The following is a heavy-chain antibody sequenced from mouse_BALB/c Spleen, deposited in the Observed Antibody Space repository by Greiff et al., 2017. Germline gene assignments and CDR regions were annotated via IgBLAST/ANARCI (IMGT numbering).Heavy chain of an antibody. Sequence: EVKLVESGGGLVKPGGSLKLSCAASGFTFSSYTMPWVRQTPEKRLEWVATISSGGSYTDYPDNVKGRFTISRYNAKNTLYMQMSSLKSEDTAMYYSTREGMGGSPAIDNWGQGTSLTVSS. CDR2: ISSGGSYT. D-gene: IGHD1-1*02. CDR3: TREGMGGSPAIDN. V-gene: IGHV5-6-4*01. CDR1: GFTFSSYT. J-gene: IGHJ4*01.